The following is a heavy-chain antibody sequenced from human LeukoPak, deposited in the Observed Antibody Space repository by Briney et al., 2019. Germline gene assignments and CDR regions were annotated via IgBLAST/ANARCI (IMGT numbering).Heavy chain of an antibody. CDR1: GGSISSYY. V-gene: IGHV4-39*07. J-gene: IGHJ4*02. CDR2: IYYSGST. CDR3: ARGVVITTSCDY. Sequence: KPSETLSLTCTVSGGSISSYYWGWIRQPPGKGLEWIGSIYYSGSTYYNPSLKSRVTISVDTSKNQFSLKLSSVTAADTAVYYCARGVVITTSCDYWGQGTLVTVSS. D-gene: IGHD3-22*01.